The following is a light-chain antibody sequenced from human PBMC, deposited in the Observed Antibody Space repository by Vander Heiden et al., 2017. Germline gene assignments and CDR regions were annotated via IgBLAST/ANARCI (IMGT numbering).Light chain of an antibody. V-gene: IGKV1-9*01. CDR3: QQSNSFPMYS. CDR2: SAS. J-gene: IGKJ3*01. CDR1: QDVSRY. Sequence: DIRLTQSPSFLSASVGDRVTITCRAGQDVSRYLAWYQQKPGKAPKILIYSASTLQSGVPSRFSGGGSGTEFTLTISSLQPEDFATYYCQQSNSFPMYSFGPGTRVDFK.